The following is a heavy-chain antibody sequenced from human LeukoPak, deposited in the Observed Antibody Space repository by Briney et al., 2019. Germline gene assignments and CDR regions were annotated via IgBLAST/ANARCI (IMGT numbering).Heavy chain of an antibody. J-gene: IGHJ4*02. CDR3: ARRIRTIFGVVIMHLDY. CDR1: GYTFTGYY. CDR2: INPNSGGT. Sequence: ASVKVSCKASGYTFTGYYMHWVRQAPGQGLEWMGWINPNSGGTNYAQKFQGRVTMTRDTSISTAYMEVSRLRSDDTAVYYCARRIRTIFGVVIMHLDYWGQGTLVTVSS. D-gene: IGHD3-3*01. V-gene: IGHV1-2*02.